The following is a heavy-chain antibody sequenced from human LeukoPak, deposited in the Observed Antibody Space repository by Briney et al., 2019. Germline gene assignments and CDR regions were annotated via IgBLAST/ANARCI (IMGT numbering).Heavy chain of an antibody. V-gene: IGHV3-7*01. D-gene: IGHD6-19*01. Sequence: PGGSLRLSCAASGFTFSSYWMSWVRQAPGKGLEWVANIKQDGSEKYYVDSVKGRFTISRDNAKNSLYLQVNSLRAEDTAVYYCARDAGGWSAEYHFDYWGQGTLVTVSS. CDR3: ARDAGGWSAEYHFDY. CDR2: IKQDGSEK. CDR1: GFTFSSYW. J-gene: IGHJ4*02.